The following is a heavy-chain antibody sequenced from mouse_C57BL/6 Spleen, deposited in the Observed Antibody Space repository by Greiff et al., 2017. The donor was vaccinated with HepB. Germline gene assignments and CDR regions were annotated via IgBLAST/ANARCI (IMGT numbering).Heavy chain of an antibody. Sequence: VQLQQSGAELVKPGASVKLSCKASGYTFTSYWMHWVKQRPGQGLEWIGMIHPNSGSTNYNEKFKSKATLTVDKSSSTAYMQLSSLTSEDSAVYYCAREKDYSGYYYAMDYWGQGTSVTVSS. D-gene: IGHD2-12*01. J-gene: IGHJ4*01. V-gene: IGHV1-64*01. CDR2: IHPNSGST. CDR1: GYTFTSYW. CDR3: AREKDYSGYYYAMDY.